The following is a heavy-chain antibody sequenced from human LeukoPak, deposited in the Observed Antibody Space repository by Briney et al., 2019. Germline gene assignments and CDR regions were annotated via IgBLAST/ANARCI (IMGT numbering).Heavy chain of an antibody. J-gene: IGHJ4*02. CDR2: TRNKANSYTT. Sequence: PGGSLRLSCAASGFTFSDHYMDWVRQAPGKGLEWVGRTRNKANSYTTEYAASVKGRFTISRDDSKNSLYLQMNSLKTEDTAVYYCTTTGIAAARIWAFDYWGQGTLVTVSS. CDR1: GFTFSDHY. CDR3: TTTGIAAARIWAFDY. V-gene: IGHV3-72*01. D-gene: IGHD6-13*01.